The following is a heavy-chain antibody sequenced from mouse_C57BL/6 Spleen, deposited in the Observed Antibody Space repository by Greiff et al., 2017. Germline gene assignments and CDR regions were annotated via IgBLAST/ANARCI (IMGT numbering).Heavy chain of an antibody. D-gene: IGHD1-1*01. CDR2: IDPSDSET. CDR3: ARSGGSSPYAMDY. J-gene: IGHJ4*01. CDR1: GYTFTSYW. Sequence: VQLQQPGAELVRPGSSVKLSCKASGYTFTSYWMHWVKQRPIQGLEWIGNIDPSDSETHYNQKFKDKATLTVDKSSSKAYMQLSSLTSEDSAVYYCARSGGSSPYAMDYWGQGTSVTFSS. V-gene: IGHV1-52*01.